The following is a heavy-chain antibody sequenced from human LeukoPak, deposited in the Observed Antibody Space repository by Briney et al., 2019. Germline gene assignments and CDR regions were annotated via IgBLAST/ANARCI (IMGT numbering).Heavy chain of an antibody. D-gene: IGHD3-3*01. CDR3: ARAGVRFLEWLPQPDAFDI. Sequence: ASVKVSCKASGYTFTGYYMHWVRQAPGQGLEWMGWINPNSGGTNYAQKFQGRVTMTRDTSISTAYMELSRLRSDDTAVYYCARAGVRFLEWLPQPDAFDIWGQGTMVTVSS. V-gene: IGHV1-2*02. CDR2: INPNSGGT. J-gene: IGHJ3*02. CDR1: GYTFTGYY.